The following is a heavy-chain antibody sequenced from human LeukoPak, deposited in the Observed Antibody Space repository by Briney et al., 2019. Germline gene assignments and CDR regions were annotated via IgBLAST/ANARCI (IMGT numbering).Heavy chain of an antibody. CDR2: IKPDGNDK. CDR1: GFTFRSHW. CDR3: ATINAQTFDI. Sequence: GGSLRLSCVGSGFTFRSHWVSWVRQSPGKGLEWVANIKPDGNDKYYVDSARGRFTVSRDNAKNSAFLQMTSLRAEDTAIYYCATINAQTFDIWGQGTLVSVSS. D-gene: IGHD5-24*01. V-gene: IGHV3-7*01. J-gene: IGHJ3*02.